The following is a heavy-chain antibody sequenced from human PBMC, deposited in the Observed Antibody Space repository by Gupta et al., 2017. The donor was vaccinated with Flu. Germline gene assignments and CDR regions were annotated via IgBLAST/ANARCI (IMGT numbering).Heavy chain of an antibody. V-gene: IGHV3-30*03. D-gene: IGHD3-10*01. Sequence: QEQVMESGGGVVQPGRSLRLSCAASGFMFSNYVMHWGRQAPGKGLEWVALISHDGSFKKYTDSVKGRFTISRDNSRTTVYLQINSLSAEATAVYYCAVEGDPGIRVSYAMDVWGQVTTVTV. CDR3: AVEGDPGIRVSYAMDV. J-gene: IGHJ6*01. CDR1: GFMFSNYV. CDR2: ISHDGSFK.